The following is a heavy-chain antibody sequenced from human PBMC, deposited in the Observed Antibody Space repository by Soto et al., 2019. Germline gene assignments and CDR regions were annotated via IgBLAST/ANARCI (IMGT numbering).Heavy chain of an antibody. J-gene: IGHJ4*02. Sequence: SETLSLTCTVSGGSISSGGYFWTWIRQHPGKGLEWIGYIYYTGSTYYNPSLKSRVSISMDTSNNQFSLNLNSVTAADTAMYYCARWFYHDSSGYSRHYFDSWGQGTLVTAPQ. CDR3: ARWFYHDSSGYSRHYFDS. CDR1: GGSISSGGYF. V-gene: IGHV4-31*03. D-gene: IGHD3-22*01. CDR2: IYYTGST.